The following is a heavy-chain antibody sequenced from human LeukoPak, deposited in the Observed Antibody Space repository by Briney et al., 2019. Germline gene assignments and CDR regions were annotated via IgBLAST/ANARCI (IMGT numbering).Heavy chain of an antibody. CDR2: IYYSGST. V-gene: IGHV4-61*01. D-gene: IGHD6-19*01. CDR1: GGSVSSGSYH. J-gene: IGHJ4*02. Sequence: SETLSLTCTVSGGSVSSGSYHWSWIRQPPGKGLEWIGYIYYSGSTNYNPSLKSRVTISVDTSKNQFSLKLSSVTAADTAVYYCARGQWLVDYWGQGTLVTVSS. CDR3: ARGQWLVDY.